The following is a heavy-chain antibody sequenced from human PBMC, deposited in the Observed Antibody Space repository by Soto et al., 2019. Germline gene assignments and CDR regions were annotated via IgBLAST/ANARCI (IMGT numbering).Heavy chain of an antibody. D-gene: IGHD1-26*01. J-gene: IGHJ5*01. CDR2: TYYRSKWST. V-gene: IGHV6-1*01. CDR3: TRALSGSYDS. Sequence: SQTLSLTCAISGDSVSSKSAACNWIRQSPSRGLEWLGRTYYRSKWSTDYAVSVKSRITINPDTSKNQFSLHLNSVTPEDTAVYYCTRALSGSYDSGGQGTLVTVSS. CDR1: GDSVSSKSAA.